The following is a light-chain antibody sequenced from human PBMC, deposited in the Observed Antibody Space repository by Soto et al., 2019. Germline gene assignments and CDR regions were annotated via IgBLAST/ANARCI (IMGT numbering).Light chain of an antibody. Sequence: QSVLTQPASVSGSPGQSITISCTGTISDVGSYNLVSWYQQHPGTAPKLMIYEGSKRPSGVSNRFSASKSGNTASLTISGLQAEDEADYYCCSYAGSSTFEVFGTGTKVTVL. CDR3: CSYAGSSTFEV. CDR1: ISDVGSYNL. V-gene: IGLV2-23*03. J-gene: IGLJ1*01. CDR2: EGS.